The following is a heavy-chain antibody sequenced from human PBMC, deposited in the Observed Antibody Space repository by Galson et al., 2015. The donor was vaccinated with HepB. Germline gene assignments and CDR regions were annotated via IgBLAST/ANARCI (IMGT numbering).Heavy chain of an antibody. V-gene: IGHV4-59*01. D-gene: IGHD3-3*01. CDR1: GGSISNYY. J-gene: IGHJ2*01. CDR2: IYYSGST. Sequence: SETLSLTCTVSGGSISNYYWNWIRQPPGKGLEWIGYIYYSGSTNYNPSLKSRVTMSLDTSKSQFSLTLSSVTAADTAVYYCARDWSGYEYFDLWGRGTLVTVSS. CDR3: ARDWSGYEYFDL.